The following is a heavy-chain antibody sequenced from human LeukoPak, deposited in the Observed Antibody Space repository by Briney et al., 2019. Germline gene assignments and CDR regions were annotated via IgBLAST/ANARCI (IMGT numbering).Heavy chain of an antibody. CDR1: GFSVGTNY. CDR3: AKDQRWESPHYLDS. Sequence: GGSLRLSCAASGFSVGTNYMTWVRQAPGKGLEWVSVIYSGDDTYYADSVKGRFTISRDNSKNTLYVQMNSLRDEDTAVYYCAKDQRWESPHYLDSWGQGTLVTVSS. V-gene: IGHV3-53*01. D-gene: IGHD1-26*01. CDR2: IYSGDDT. J-gene: IGHJ4*02.